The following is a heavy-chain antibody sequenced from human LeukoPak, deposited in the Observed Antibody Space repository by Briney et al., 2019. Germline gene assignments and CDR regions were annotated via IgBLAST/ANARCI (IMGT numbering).Heavy chain of an antibody. D-gene: IGHD6-6*01. Sequence: GASVKVSCKASGYAFTSYGISWVRQAPGQGLEWMGWISAYNGNTNYAQKLQGRVTMTRDTSTSTAYMELRSLRSDDTAVYYCARPSISYSSSAPFDYWGQGTLVTVSS. J-gene: IGHJ4*02. CDR1: GYAFTSYG. CDR3: ARPSISYSSSAPFDY. V-gene: IGHV1-18*01. CDR2: ISAYNGNT.